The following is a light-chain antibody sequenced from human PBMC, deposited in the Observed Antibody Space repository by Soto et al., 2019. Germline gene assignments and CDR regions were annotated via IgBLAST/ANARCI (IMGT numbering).Light chain of an antibody. Sequence: EVVLTQSPGTLSLSPGERATLSCRASQTVSNNYLAWYQQKPGQAPRLLIFGSSDSATGIPDRFSGSGSGTDFTLTISRLEPEDFEVDYCQQYGSSPPYTFGQGTKLEIK. CDR3: QQYGSSPPYT. V-gene: IGKV3-20*01. J-gene: IGKJ2*01. CDR1: QTVSNNY. CDR2: GSS.